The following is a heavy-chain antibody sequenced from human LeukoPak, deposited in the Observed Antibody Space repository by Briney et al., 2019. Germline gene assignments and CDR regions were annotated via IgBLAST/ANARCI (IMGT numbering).Heavy chain of an antibody. D-gene: IGHD6-25*01. CDR2: ISVYNGNT. V-gene: IGHV1-18*01. Sequence: ASVKVSCKASGYTFISFGISWVRQAPGQGLEWMGLISVYNGNTNYVQKLQGRVTMTTDTSTDTAYMELRSLRSDDTAAYYCARVGRLSSFDYWGQGILVTVSS. J-gene: IGHJ4*02. CDR3: ARVGRLSSFDY. CDR1: GYTFISFG.